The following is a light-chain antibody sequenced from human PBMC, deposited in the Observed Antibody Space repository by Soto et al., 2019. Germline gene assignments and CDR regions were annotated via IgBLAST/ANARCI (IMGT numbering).Light chain of an antibody. CDR3: QSYDSSLSGSGV. J-gene: IGLJ3*02. CDR2: GHN. CDR1: SSNLGAGYD. Sequence: QSVLTQPPSVSGAPGQRVTISCTGNSSNLGAGYDVHWYQQLPGAAPKLLISGHNNRPSGVPDRFFGSKSGTSASLTIIGLQAEDEADYYCQSYDSSLSGSGVFGGGTKVTVL. V-gene: IGLV1-40*01.